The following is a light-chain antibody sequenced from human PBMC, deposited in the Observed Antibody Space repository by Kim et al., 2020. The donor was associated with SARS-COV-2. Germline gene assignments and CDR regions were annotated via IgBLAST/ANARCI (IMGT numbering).Light chain of an antibody. CDR1: ALPKQY. V-gene: IGLV3-25*03. CDR2: KDS. J-gene: IGLJ3*02. CDR3: QSADSSGTYEV. Sequence: PGQKARITCSGDALPKQYAYWYQQKPGQAPVLVIYKDSERPSGIPERFSGSSSGTTVTLTISGVQAEDEADYYCQSADSSGTYEVFGGGTQLTVL.